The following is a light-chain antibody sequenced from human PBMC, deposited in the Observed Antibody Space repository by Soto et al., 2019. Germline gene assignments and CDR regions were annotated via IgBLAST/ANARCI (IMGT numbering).Light chain of an antibody. J-gene: IGKJ5*01. CDR3: QQRSNWPPST. CDR1: QSVSSY. CDR2: DAS. V-gene: IGKV3-11*01. Sequence: EIVLTQSPATLSLSPGERATLSCRASQSVSSYLAWYQQKPGQAPRLLIYDASNKATGIPARFSGSGSGTDFTLTISSIEPEDFAVYYCQQRSNWPPSTFGQGTRLEIK.